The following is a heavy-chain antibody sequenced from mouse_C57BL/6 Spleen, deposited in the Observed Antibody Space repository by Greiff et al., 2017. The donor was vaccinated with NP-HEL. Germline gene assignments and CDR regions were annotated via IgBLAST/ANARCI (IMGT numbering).Heavy chain of an antibody. V-gene: IGHV1-81*01. CDR1: GYTFTSYG. CDR2: IYPRSGNT. Sequence: VQLQQSGAELARPGASVKLSCKASGYTFTSYGISWVKQRTGQGLEWIGEIYPRSGNTYYNEKFKGKATLTADKSSSTAYMELRSLTSEDSAVYFCARLPSYYYGSSYEYFEVWGTGTTVTVSS. J-gene: IGHJ1*03. CDR3: ARLPSYYYGSSYEYFEV. D-gene: IGHD1-1*01.